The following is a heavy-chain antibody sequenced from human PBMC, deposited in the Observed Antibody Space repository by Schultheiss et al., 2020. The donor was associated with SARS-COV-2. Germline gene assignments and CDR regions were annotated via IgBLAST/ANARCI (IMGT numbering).Heavy chain of an antibody. D-gene: IGHD2/OR15-2a*01. J-gene: IGHJ6*02. CDR1: GFTFSSYA. Sequence: GGSLRLSCAASGFTFSSYAMSWVRQAPGKGLEWVSAISGSGGSTYYADSVKGRFTISRDNSKNSLYLQMNSLSAEDSAVYYCARDNTYLGPMDVWGQGTTVTVSS. CDR3: ARDNTYLGPMDV. CDR2: ISGSGGST. V-gene: IGHV3-23*01.